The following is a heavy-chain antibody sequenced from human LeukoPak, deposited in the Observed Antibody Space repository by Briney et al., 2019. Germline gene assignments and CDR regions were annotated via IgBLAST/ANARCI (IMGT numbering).Heavy chain of an antibody. CDR3: AATIQDIDY. V-gene: IGHV4-39*01. D-gene: IGHD5-12*01. J-gene: IGHJ4*02. CDR1: GGSIRSSYYY. Sequence: NPSETLSLTCTVSGGSIRSSYYYWGWIRQPPGKGLEWIGSIYDSGSTYYNPSLKSRVTISVDTSKNQFSLKLSSVTAADTAVYYCAATIQDIDYWGQGTLVTVSS. CDR2: IYDSGST.